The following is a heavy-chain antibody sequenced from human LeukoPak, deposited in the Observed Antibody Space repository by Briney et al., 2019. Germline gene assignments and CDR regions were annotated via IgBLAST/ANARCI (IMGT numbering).Heavy chain of an antibody. J-gene: IGHJ4*02. Sequence: PSETLSLTCTVSGGSVGSGSYYWSWIRQPPGNRLEWIGYIFYTGSTNYNPSLKSRLTMSVDTSKSQFSLKLSSVTAGDTAIYYCARLRDTGTTFRIFDYWGQGALVTVSS. CDR3: ARLRDTGTTFRIFDY. CDR1: GGSVGSGSYY. CDR2: IFYTGST. V-gene: IGHV4-61*01. D-gene: IGHD1-1*01.